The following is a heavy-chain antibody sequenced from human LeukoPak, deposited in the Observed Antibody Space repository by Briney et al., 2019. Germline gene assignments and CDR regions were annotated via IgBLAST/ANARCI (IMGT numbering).Heavy chain of an antibody. D-gene: IGHD3-22*01. Sequence: AASVKDSCMASRDSFTIYGTRSVPQAPGQGLEWMGWISPHNGKTNYVQKLQGRVTMTTDTSTSTAYMELGGLRSNDTAVYYCASTKCDTSDYYSLYFDGRGQVTLVTVSS. V-gene: IGHV1-18*01. J-gene: IGHJ4*02. CDR1: RDSFTIYG. CDR2: ISPHNGKT. CDR3: ASTKCDTSDYYSLYFDG.